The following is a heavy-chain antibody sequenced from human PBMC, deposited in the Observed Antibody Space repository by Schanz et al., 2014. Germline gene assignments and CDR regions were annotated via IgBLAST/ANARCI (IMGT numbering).Heavy chain of an antibody. Sequence: EVQLLESGGGLVQPGGSLRLSCVASGFTFFGSFAMSWVRQAPGKGLEWVSDISDSGDSTHYADSVKGRFTISRDNAKSSLFLQMNSLSAEDTAVYYCAKVAPAATYLDSWGLGTLVTVSA. V-gene: IGHV3-23*01. J-gene: IGHJ4*02. D-gene: IGHD2-2*01. CDR2: ISDSGDST. CDR3: AKVAPAATYLDS. CDR1: GFTFFGSFA.